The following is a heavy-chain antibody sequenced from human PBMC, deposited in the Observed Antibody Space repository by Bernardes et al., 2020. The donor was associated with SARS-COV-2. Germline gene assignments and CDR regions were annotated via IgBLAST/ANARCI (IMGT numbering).Heavy chain of an antibody. V-gene: IGHV4-39*07. CDR3: ARDPGGFVVVPD. CDR2: IYYSGST. D-gene: IGHD2-2*01. CDR1: GGSISSSSYY. J-gene: IGHJ4*02. Sequence: SETLSLTCTVSGGSISSSSYYWGWIRQPPGKGLEWIGSIYYSGSTYYNPSLKSRVTISVDTSKNQFSLKLSSVTAADTAVYYCARDPGGFVVVPDWGQGTLVTVSS.